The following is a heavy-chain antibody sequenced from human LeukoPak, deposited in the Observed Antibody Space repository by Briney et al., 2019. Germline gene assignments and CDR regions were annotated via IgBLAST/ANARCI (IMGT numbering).Heavy chain of an antibody. CDR1: GYSISSGYY. CDR3: AQTFGNY. Sequence: SETLSLTCTVSGYSISSGYYWSWIRQPPGKGLEWIGYIYYSGSTNYNPSLKSRVTISVDTSKNQFSLKLSSVTAADTAVYYCAQTFGNYWGQGTLVTVSS. D-gene: IGHD3-16*01. V-gene: IGHV4-61*01. J-gene: IGHJ4*02. CDR2: IYYSGST.